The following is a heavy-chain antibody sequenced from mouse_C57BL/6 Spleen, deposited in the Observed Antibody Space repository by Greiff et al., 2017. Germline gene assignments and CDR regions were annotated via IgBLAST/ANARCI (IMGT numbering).Heavy chain of an antibody. J-gene: IGHJ1*03. CDR2: INPSNGGT. CDR3: AREDYDVRWYFDV. CDR1: GYTFTSYW. Sequence: QVQLQQSGTELVKPGASVKLSCKASGYTFTSYWMHWVKQRPGQGLEWIGNINPSNGGTNYNEKFKSKATLTVDKSSSTAYMQLSSLTSEDSAVYYCAREDYDVRWYFDVWGTGTTVTVSS. V-gene: IGHV1-53*01. D-gene: IGHD2-4*01.